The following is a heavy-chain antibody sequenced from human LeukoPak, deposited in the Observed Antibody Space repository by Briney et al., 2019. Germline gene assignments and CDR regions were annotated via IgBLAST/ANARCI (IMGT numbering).Heavy chain of an antibody. CDR1: GGSFSGYY. CDR3: ARGTRYYDILTGSFDY. V-gene: IGHV4-59*10. J-gene: IGHJ4*02. CDR2: IYTSGST. D-gene: IGHD3-9*01. Sequence: SETLSLTCAVYGGSFSGYYWSWIRQPAGKGLEWIGRIYTSGSTNYNPSLKSRVTISVDTSKNQFSLKLSSVTAADTAVYYCARGTRYYDILTGSFDYWGQGTLVTVSS.